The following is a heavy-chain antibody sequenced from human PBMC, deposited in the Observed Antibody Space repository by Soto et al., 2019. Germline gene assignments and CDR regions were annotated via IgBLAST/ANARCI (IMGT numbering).Heavy chain of an antibody. J-gene: IGHJ5*02. CDR1: GGSITSSDW. CDR3: ARDGHSSGWS. D-gene: IGHD6-13*01. V-gene: IGHV4-4*02. CDR2: TSHRGST. Sequence: QVQLQESGPGLVKPSGTLSLTCAVSGGSITSSDWWSWVRQSPGKGLEWIGETSHRGSTTYNQSLNSRVTIAVDKSKHQFSLNLTSVTAADTAVYYCARDGHSSGWSWGQGTLVTVSS.